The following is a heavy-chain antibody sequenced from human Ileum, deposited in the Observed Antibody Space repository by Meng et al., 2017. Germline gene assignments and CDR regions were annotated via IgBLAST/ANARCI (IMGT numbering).Heavy chain of an antibody. CDR1: GFSLNTVGVG. Sequence: QITLKESGPTLVEPTETLTLTCTFSGFSLNTVGVGVGWIRQPPGKALEWLALIYWDDEYRYSPSLRSRLTITKDTSRNQVVLRMTNVAPVDAGTYYCVHRLVAAQHWFDPWGQRILVTVSS. CDR2: IYWDDEY. J-gene: IGHJ5*02. V-gene: IGHV2-5*02. CDR3: VHRLVAAQHWFDP. D-gene: IGHD6-6*01.